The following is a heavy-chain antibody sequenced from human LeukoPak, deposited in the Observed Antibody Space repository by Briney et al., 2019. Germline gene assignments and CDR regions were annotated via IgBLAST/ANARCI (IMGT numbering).Heavy chain of an antibody. D-gene: IGHD3-10*02. J-gene: IGHJ4*02. V-gene: IGHV3-7*03. CDR3: ARKTVFGSYFDY. CDR1: GFTFSSHW. Sequence: GGSLRLSCAASGFTFSSHWMSWVRQAPGKGLEWVANIKQDGSDKYYVDSVKGRFTISRDNAKNSLYLQINSLRAEDTAVYYCARKTVFGSYFDYWGQGTPVTVSS. CDR2: IKQDGSDK.